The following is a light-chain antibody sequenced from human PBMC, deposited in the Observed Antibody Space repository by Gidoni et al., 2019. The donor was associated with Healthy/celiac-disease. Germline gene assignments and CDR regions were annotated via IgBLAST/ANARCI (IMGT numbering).Light chain of an antibody. V-gene: IGKV3-20*01. J-gene: IGKJ2*01. CDR2: GAS. Sequence: DIVLTQSPGTLSLSPGERATLSCRASQSVSSSYLAWYQQKPGQAPRLLIYGASSRATGIPDRFSGSGSGTDFTLTISRLEPEDFAVYYCQQYGSSPLGTFGQGTKLEIK. CDR1: QSVSSSY. CDR3: QQYGSSPLGT.